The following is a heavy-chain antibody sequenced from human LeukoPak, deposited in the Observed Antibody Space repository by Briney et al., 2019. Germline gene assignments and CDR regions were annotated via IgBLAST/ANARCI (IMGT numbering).Heavy chain of an antibody. D-gene: IGHD3-10*01. V-gene: IGHV1-8*02. CDR1: GYTFTGYY. CDR3: ARLWFEEFGFDP. Sequence: ASVKVSCKASGYTFTGYYMHWVRQATGQGLEWMGWMNPNSGNTGYAQKFQGRVTMTRNTSISTAYMELSSLRSEDTAVYYCARLWFEEFGFDPWGQGTLVTVSS. J-gene: IGHJ5*02. CDR2: MNPNSGNT.